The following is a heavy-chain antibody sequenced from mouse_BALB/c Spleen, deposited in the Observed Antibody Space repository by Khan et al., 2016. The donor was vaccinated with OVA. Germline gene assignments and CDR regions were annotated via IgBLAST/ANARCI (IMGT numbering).Heavy chain of an antibody. J-gene: IGHJ3*01. D-gene: IGHD2-3*01. Sequence: QVQLQQPGIELVRPGASVKLSCKASGYTFTNYWINWVKQRPGQGLEWIGNIYPSDSYSNYNQRFKDKATLTVDKSSSTAYLLLSSPTSEDSAVFYWTREGGDGSAFAYWGQGTLVTVSA. CDR3: TREGGDGSAFAY. V-gene: IGHV1-69*02. CDR2: IYPSDSYS. CDR1: GYTFTNYW.